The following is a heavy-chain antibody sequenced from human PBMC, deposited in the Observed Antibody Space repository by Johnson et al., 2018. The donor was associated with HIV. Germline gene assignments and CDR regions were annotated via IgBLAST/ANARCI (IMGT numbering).Heavy chain of an antibody. CDR3: AKNSAAFDI. Sequence: QVLLVESGGGVVQPGRSLRLSCVASGFTLSNNAMHWVRQAPGKGLEWVAVISYDGSNKYYADSVKGRFTISRDNSKNTLYLQMNSLRAEDTAVYYCAKNSAAFDIWGQGTLVTVSS. D-gene: IGHD2/OR15-2a*01. CDR2: ISYDGSNK. J-gene: IGHJ3*02. CDR1: GFTLSNNA. V-gene: IGHV3-30*04.